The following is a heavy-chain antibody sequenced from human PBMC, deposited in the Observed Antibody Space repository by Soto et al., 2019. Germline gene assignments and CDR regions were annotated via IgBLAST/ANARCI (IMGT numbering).Heavy chain of an antibody. CDR2: MYKTGET. CDR3: MKAHESGDFLGMSV. V-gene: IGHV4-61*01. CDR1: GGSVSTGMKY. Sequence: SETLSLTCTGSGGSVSTGMKYWGCVRQPPGKALEFIGYMYKTGETLLNSSLKSRVTLSMETSKNQFSLTLSSVTAADTAVYFCMKAHESGDFLGMSVWGPGTTVTVSS. J-gene: IGHJ6*02. D-gene: IGHD3-10*01.